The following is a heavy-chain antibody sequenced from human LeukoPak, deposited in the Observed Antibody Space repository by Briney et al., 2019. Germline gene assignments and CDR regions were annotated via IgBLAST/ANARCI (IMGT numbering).Heavy chain of an antibody. CDR3: ARGGVGSYSNYILDY. D-gene: IGHD4-11*01. Sequence: GGSLRLSCAASGFTFSTYAMSWVRQAAGKGLEWVSLISGSGGGTYYADSVKGRFTISRDNSKNTLYLQLNSLRVEDTAVYYCARGGVGSYSNYILDYWGQGTLVTVSS. CDR1: GFTFSTYA. V-gene: IGHV3-23*01. CDR2: ISGSGGGT. J-gene: IGHJ4*02.